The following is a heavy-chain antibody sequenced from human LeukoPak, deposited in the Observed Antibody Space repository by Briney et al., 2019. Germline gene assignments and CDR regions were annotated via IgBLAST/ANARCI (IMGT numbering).Heavy chain of an antibody. V-gene: IGHV1-69*04. J-gene: IGHJ4*02. D-gene: IGHD6-19*01. CDR3: ASDPNIGSGWYRFDY. Sequence: ASVKVSCKASGGTFSSYAISWVRQAPGQGLEWMGRIIPILGIANYAQKFQGRVTITADKSTSTAYMELSSLRSEDTAVYYCASDPNIGSGWYRFDYWGQGTLVTVSS. CDR1: GGTFSSYA. CDR2: IIPILGIA.